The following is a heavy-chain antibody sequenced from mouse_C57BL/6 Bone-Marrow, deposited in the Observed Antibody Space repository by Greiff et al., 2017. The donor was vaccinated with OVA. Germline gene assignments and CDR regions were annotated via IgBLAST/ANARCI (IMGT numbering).Heavy chain of an antibody. CDR2: IYPRSGNT. J-gene: IGHJ4*01. CDR3: APYYYGSRRAMDY. V-gene: IGHV1-81*01. D-gene: IGHD1-1*01. CDR1: GYTFTSYG. Sequence: VHLVESGAELARPGASVKLSCKASGYTFTSYGISWVKQRTGQGLEWIGEIYPRSGNTYYNEKFKGKATLTADKSSSTAYMELRSLTSEDSAVYFCAPYYYGSRRAMDYWGQGTSVTVSS.